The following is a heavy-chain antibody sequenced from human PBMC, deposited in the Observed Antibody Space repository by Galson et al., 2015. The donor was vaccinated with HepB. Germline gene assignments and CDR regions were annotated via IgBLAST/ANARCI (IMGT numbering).Heavy chain of an antibody. J-gene: IGHJ4*02. D-gene: IGHD5-24*01. CDR2: VLSSGSA. CDR1: DDSIGRSNSY. CDR3: ARMRFERWLQGRGLIDS. V-gene: IGHV4-39*07. Sequence: LTCTVSDDSIGRSNSYWGWIRQPPGKGLEWIGSVLSSGSAYYKSSLRSRITVSLETSKNQFSLSLKSVTTADTAVYYCARMRFERWLQGRGLIDSWGQGALVTVSS.